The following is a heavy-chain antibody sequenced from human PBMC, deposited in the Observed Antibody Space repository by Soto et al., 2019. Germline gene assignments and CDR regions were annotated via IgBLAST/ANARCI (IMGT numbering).Heavy chain of an antibody. J-gene: IGHJ5*02. CDR2: ISAYNGNT. Sequence: ASVKVSCTDSGYTFTIYGISWVRQAPGQGLEWMGWISAYNGNTNYAQKLQGRVTMTTDTSTSTAYMELRSLRSDDTAVYYCAREITMIRGFDPWGQGTQVTVSS. CDR1: GYTFTIYG. V-gene: IGHV1-18*01. D-gene: IGHD3-22*01. CDR3: AREITMIRGFDP.